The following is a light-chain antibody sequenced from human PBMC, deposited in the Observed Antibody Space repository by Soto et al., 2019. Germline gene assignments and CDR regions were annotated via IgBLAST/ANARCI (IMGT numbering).Light chain of an antibody. CDR3: QQYGGSPYT. CDR2: AAT. CDR1: QSVRDNF. V-gene: IGKV3-20*01. J-gene: IGKJ2*01. Sequence: EIVLTQSPDTLSLSPGERAALSCRASQSVRDNFLAWYQQKPGQSPRLLIYAATSRATGIPERFSGSGSETDFTLTIYRLEPEDFAVYYCQQYGGSPYTFGQGTKVEIK.